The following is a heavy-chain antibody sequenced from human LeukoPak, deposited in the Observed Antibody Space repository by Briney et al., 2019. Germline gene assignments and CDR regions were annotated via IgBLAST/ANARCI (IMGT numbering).Heavy chain of an antibody. CDR2: INHSGST. D-gene: IGHD3-22*01. Sequence: PSETLSLTCAVYGGSFSGYYWSWIRHPPGKGLEWIGEINHSGSTNYNPSLKSRVTISVDTSKNQFSLKLSSVTAADTAVYYCASRLIEYYDSSGYYPWGQGTLVTLS. CDR1: GGSFSGYY. CDR3: ASRLIEYYDSSGYYP. V-gene: IGHV4-34*01. J-gene: IGHJ5*02.